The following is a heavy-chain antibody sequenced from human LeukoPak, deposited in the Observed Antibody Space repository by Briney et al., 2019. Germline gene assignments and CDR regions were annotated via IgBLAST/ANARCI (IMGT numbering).Heavy chain of an antibody. V-gene: IGHV1-69*04. Sequence: ASVKVSCKASGGTFSSYAISWVRQAPGQGLEWMGRIIPIFGIANYAQKFQGRVTITADKSTGTAYMELNSLRAEDTAMYYCANFIGPGVWGQGTTVTVSS. D-gene: IGHD3-16*02. CDR3: ANFIGPGV. J-gene: IGHJ6*02. CDR1: GGTFSSYA. CDR2: IIPIFGIA.